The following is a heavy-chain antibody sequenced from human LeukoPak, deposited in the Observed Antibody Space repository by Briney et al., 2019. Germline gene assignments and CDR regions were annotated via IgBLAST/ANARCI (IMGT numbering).Heavy chain of an antibody. Sequence: SETLSLTCTVSGGSISSYYWTWIRQPPGKGLEWIGYIYYSGSTNYNPSLKSRVTISVDTSKNQFSLKLSSVTAADTAVYYCARTLNEAGGIRYDFDYWGQGTLVTVSS. V-gene: IGHV4-59*08. CDR2: IYYSGST. CDR3: ARTLNEAGGIRYDFDY. CDR1: GGSISSYY. D-gene: IGHD3-9*01. J-gene: IGHJ4*02.